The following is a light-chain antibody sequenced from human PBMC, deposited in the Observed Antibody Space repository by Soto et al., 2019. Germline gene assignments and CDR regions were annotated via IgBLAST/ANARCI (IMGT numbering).Light chain of an antibody. CDR3: QQYGSSPPTWT. V-gene: IGKV3-20*01. J-gene: IGKJ1*01. Sequence: EIGLTQSPCILSLSPGERATLSCRASQSVSSSYLAWYQQKPGQAPRLLIYGASRRATGIPDRFSGSGSGTDFTLTISRLEPEDFAVYYCQQYGSSPPTWTFGQGTKVDIK. CDR1: QSVSSSY. CDR2: GAS.